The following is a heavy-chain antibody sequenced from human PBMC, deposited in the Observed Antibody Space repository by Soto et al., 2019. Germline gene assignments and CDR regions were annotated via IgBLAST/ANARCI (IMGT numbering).Heavy chain of an antibody. D-gene: IGHD3-22*01. Sequence: SETLSLTCAAYGGSFSGYYWSWIRQPPGKGLEWIGEINHSGSTNYNPSLKSRVTISVDTSKNQFSLKLKSVTAADTAVFYCAGLFPYVSSGYHLNYLGQGTLVTVSS. CDR2: INHSGST. J-gene: IGHJ4*02. CDR1: GGSFSGYY. V-gene: IGHV4-34*01. CDR3: AGLFPYVSSGYHLNY.